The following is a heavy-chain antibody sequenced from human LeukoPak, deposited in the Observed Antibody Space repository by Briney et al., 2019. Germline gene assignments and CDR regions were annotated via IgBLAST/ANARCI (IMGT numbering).Heavy chain of an antibody. CDR2: INSDGSST. D-gene: IGHD2-21*02. J-gene: IGHJ6*02. CDR1: GFTFSSYG. Sequence: GGSLRLSCAASGFTFSSYGMHWVRQAPGKGLVWVSRINSDGSSTSYADSVKGRFTISRDNAKNTLYLQMNSLRAEDTAVYYCARPTTATWGYGMDVWGQGTTVTVSS. V-gene: IGHV3-74*01. CDR3: ARPTTATWGYGMDV.